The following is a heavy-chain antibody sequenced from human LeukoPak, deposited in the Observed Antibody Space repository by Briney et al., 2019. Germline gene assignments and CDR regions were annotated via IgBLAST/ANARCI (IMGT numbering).Heavy chain of an antibody. D-gene: IGHD5-24*01. V-gene: IGHV3-30-3*01. CDR2: LSYDGSNK. CDR1: GFTFSAYA. J-gene: IGHJ4*02. CDR3: ARARFGYNRGPFDY. Sequence: TGGSLRLSCTASGFTFSAYAMHWVRQAPGKGLEWVAFLSYDGSNKHYAEPVQGRFTISRDNSKNTLYLQMNSLRPEDTAVYYCARARFGYNRGPFDYWGQGILVTVSS.